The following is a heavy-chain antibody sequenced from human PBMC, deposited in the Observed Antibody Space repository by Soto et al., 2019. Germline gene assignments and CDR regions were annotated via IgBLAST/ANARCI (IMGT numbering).Heavy chain of an antibody. CDR1: GFTFSSYG. CDR3: ARAAAATYYYYGMDV. CDR2: IWYDGSNK. Sequence: GGFLRLSCAASGFTFSSYGMQWVRQAPGKGLEWVAVIWYDGSNKYYADSVKGRFTISRDNSKNTLYLQMNSLRAEDTAVYYCARAAAATYYYYGMDVWGQGTTVIVSS. J-gene: IGHJ6*02. D-gene: IGHD6-13*01. V-gene: IGHV3-33*01.